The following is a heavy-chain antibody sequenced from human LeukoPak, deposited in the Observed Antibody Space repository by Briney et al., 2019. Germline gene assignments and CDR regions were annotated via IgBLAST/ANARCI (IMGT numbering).Heavy chain of an antibody. V-gene: IGHV3-30*02. J-gene: IGHJ4*02. Sequence: GGSLRLSCAASGFTFSRYGMHWVRQAPGKGLEWVAFIRYDGSNKYYADSVKGRFTISRDNSKNTLYLQMNSLRAEDTAVYYCARGTGANYYFDSWGQGTLVTVSS. CDR2: IRYDGSNK. CDR1: GFTFSRYG. CDR3: ARGTGANYYFDS. D-gene: IGHD1-14*01.